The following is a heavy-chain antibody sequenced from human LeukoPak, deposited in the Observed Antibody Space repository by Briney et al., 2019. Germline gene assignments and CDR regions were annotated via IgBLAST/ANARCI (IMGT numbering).Heavy chain of an antibody. CDR3: ARAGRKYAFDY. D-gene: IGHD3-10*01. Sequence: ASVKVSCKASGCSFTSHDINWVRQATGQGLEWMGWMNPNSGNTGYAQRFQGRVTMTTDTSIKTAYIELSSLRSEDTAVYYCARAGRKYAFDYWGQGTLVTVSS. J-gene: IGHJ4*02. V-gene: IGHV1-8*01. CDR2: MNPNSGNT. CDR1: GCSFTSHD.